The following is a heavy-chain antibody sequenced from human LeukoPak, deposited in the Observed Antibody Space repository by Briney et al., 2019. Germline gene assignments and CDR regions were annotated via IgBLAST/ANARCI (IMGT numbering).Heavy chain of an antibody. CDR2: ISGSGGST. V-gene: IGHV3-23*01. CDR1: GFTFSSYA. J-gene: IGHJ3*02. Sequence: GGSLRLSCAASGFTFSSYAMSWVRQAPGKGLEWVSAISGSGGSTYYADSVKGRFTISRDNSKNTLYLQMNSLRAEDTAVYYCARVEYSSSWSYDAFDIWGQGTMVTVSS. CDR3: ARVEYSSSWSYDAFDI. D-gene: IGHD6-13*01.